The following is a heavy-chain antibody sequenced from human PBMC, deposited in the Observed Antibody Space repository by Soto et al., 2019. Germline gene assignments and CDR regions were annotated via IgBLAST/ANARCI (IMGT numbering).Heavy chain of an antibody. CDR1: GGSISSGGYS. V-gene: IGHV4-31*03. Sequence: SETLSLTCTVSGGSISSGGYSWSWIRQHPGKGLEWIGYIYYSGSTYYNPSLKSRVTISVDTSKNQFSLKLSSVTAADTAVYYCASANYYDSSGYYPNWGQGTLVTVSS. CDR3: ASANYYDSSGYYPN. J-gene: IGHJ4*02. D-gene: IGHD3-22*01. CDR2: IYYSGST.